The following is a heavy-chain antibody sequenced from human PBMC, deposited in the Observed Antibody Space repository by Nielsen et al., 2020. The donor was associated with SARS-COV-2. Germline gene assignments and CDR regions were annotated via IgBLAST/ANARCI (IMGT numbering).Heavy chain of an antibody. J-gene: IGHJ4*02. D-gene: IGHD6-6*01. CDR2: ITGGAGIT. Sequence: GESLKISCAASGFTFSSYAMSWVRQAPGKGLEWVSGITGGAGITYYADSVKGRFTISRDNAKNSLYLQMNSLRDEDTAVYYCARDPPKYSSSSEGDFDYWGQGTLVTVSS. V-gene: IGHV3-23*01. CDR1: GFTFSSYA. CDR3: ARDPPKYSSSSEGDFDY.